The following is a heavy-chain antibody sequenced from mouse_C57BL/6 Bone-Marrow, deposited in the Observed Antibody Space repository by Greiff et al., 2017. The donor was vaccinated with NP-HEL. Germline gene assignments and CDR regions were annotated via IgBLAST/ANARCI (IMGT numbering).Heavy chain of an antibody. CDR3: ARGDYGSSYGYFDV. Sequence: VQLQQPGAELVKPGASVKVSCKASGYTFTSYWMQWVKQRPGQGLEWIGEIDPSDSYTNYNQKFKGKATLTVDTSSNTAYMQLSSLTTEDSAIYYCARGDYGSSYGYFDVWGTGTTVTVSS. CDR2: IDPSDSYT. D-gene: IGHD1-1*01. V-gene: IGHV1-50*01. J-gene: IGHJ1*03. CDR1: GYTFTSYW.